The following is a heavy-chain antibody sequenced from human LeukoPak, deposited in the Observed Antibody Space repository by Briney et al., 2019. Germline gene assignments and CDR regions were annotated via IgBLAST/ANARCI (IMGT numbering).Heavy chain of an antibody. CDR3: ARGRSGLAAAGTYDY. Sequence: ASVKVSCTASGYTFTSSDINWVRQAAGQGLEWMGWINPNSGRTGYAQKFQGRVTMTANTSISTAYMELSSLRFDDTAVYYCARGRSGLAAAGTYDYWGQGTLITVSS. CDR1: GYTFTSSD. V-gene: IGHV1-8*01. J-gene: IGHJ4*02. CDR2: INPNSGRT. D-gene: IGHD6-13*01.